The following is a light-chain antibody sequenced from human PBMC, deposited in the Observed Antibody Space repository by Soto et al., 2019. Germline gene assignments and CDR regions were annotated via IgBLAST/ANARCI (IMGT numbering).Light chain of an antibody. CDR3: QQYNNWWT. J-gene: IGKJ1*01. V-gene: IGKV3-15*01. CDR1: ERVSSS. Sequence: LMTQSPATLPLSKGGRATLSCRASERVSSSVAWYQQKPGQAPRLLSYGASTRATGIPARFSGSGSGTEFTLTINSLQSEDFAVYYCQQYNNWWTFGQGTKVDI. CDR2: GAS.